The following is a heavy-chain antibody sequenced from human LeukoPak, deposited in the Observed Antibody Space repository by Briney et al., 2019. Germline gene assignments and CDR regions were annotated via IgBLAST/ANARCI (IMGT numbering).Heavy chain of an antibody. CDR1: GGSISSYY. CDR3: ARDPRGIVGANHNWFDP. Sequence: SETLSLTCTVSGGSISSYYWSWIRQPAGKGLEWIGRIYASGSTNYNPSLKSRVTMSVDTSKSQFSLKLISVTAADTAVYYCARDPRGIVGANHNWFDPWGQGTLVAVSS. J-gene: IGHJ5*02. D-gene: IGHD1-26*01. CDR2: IYASGST. V-gene: IGHV4-4*07.